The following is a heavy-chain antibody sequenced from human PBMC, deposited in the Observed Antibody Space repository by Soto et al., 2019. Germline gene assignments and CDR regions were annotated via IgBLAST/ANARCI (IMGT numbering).Heavy chain of an antibody. CDR1: GFTFSSYA. J-gene: IGHJ4*02. CDR3: AKDLGELSPESYDY. Sequence: QVQLVESGGGVVQPGRSLRLSCAASGFTFSSYAMHWVRQAPGKGLEWVAVISYDGSDKYYADSVKGRFTISRDNSKNSLNLHRNSLRADDTAVYYCAKDLGELSPESYDYWGQGTLITVSS. D-gene: IGHD3-16*02. V-gene: IGHV3-30*18. CDR2: ISYDGSDK.